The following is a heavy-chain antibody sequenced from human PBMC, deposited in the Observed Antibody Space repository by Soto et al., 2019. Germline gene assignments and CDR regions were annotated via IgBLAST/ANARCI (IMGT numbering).Heavy chain of an antibody. CDR3: AKVFRSYGMDV. CDR2: ISWNSGSI. CDR1: GFTFDDYA. J-gene: IGHJ6*02. V-gene: IGHV3-9*01. D-gene: IGHD3-10*01. Sequence: EVQLVESGGGLVQPGRSLRLSCAASGFTFDDYAMHWVRQAPGKGLEWVSGISWNSGSIGYADSVKGRFTISRDNAKNSLYLQMNSLRAEDTALYYCAKVFRSYGMDVWGQGTTVTVSS.